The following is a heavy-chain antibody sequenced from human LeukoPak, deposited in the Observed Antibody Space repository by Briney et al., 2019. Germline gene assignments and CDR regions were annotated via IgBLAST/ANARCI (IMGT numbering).Heavy chain of an antibody. CDR1: GFTLSSYA. D-gene: IGHD5/OR15-5a*01. CDR2: IRGRGGST. J-gene: IGHJ4*02. V-gene: IGHV3-23*01. Sequence: PGGSLRLSCAAWGFTLSSYAMRWVRQAAGKGVEWVSAIRGRGGSTYYADWVKGRFTISRDNSKPTLYLQMNSLRAEDTAVYSCAKSVPGDYFHYWGQATLVTVSS. CDR3: AKSVPGDYFHY.